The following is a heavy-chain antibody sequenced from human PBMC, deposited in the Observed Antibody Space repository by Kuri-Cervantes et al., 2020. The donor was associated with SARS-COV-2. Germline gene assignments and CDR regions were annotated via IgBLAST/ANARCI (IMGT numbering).Heavy chain of an antibody. CDR2: ISSSGSTI. D-gene: IGHD1-1*01. CDR3: ARGDVQSGVDAFDI. J-gene: IGHJ3*02. CDR1: GFTFSSYE. V-gene: IGHV3-48*03. Sequence: GESLKISCAASGFTFSSYEMNWVRQAPGKGLEWVSYISSSGSTIYYADSVKGRFTISRDNAKNSLYLQMNSLRAEDTAVYYCARGDVQSGVDAFDIWGQGTMVTVSS.